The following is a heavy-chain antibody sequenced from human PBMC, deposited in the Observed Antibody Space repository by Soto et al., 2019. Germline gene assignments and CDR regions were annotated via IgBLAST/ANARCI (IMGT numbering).Heavy chain of an antibody. Sequence: QVQLQQWGAGLLKPSETLSLTCAVYGGSFSGYYWSWIRQPPGKGLEWIGEINHSGSTNYNPSLKIXVTISVDKSKXXFXLTXSSVTAADTAVYYCARGRPYCSSTSCTRGNWYFDLWGRGTLVTVSS. CDR2: INHSGST. D-gene: IGHD2-2*01. V-gene: IGHV4-34*01. CDR3: ARGRPYCSSTSCTRGNWYFDL. CDR1: GGSFSGYY. J-gene: IGHJ2*01.